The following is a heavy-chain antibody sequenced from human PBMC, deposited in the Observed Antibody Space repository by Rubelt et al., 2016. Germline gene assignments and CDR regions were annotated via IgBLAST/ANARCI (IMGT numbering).Heavy chain of an antibody. D-gene: IGHD2-2*01. Sequence: GWINPNSGGTNYAQKFQGRVTMTRDTSISTAYMELSRLRSDDTAVYYCARDLRSKVVPAAMAMYYYYYGMDVWGQGTTVTVSS. V-gene: IGHV1-2*02. CDR3: ARDLRSKVVPAAMAMYYYYYGMDV. CDR2: INPNSGGT. J-gene: IGHJ6*02.